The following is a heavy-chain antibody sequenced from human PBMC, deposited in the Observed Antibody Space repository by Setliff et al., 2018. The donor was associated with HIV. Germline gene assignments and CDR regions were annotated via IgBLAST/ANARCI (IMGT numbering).Heavy chain of an antibody. D-gene: IGHD3-22*01. CDR2: ISGSGDST. CDR1: GFTFSDYA. J-gene: IGHJ3*02. CDR3: ATTPINPSATSGYNTGDNALDI. V-gene: IGHV3-23*01. Sequence: GGDLRLTCAASGFTFSDYAMSWVRQAPGKGLEWVSIISGSGDSTYYADSVKGRFTISRDNSKNTLYLQMYSLRSEDTAVYYFATTPINPSATSGYNTGDNALDIWGQGTMVTVSS.